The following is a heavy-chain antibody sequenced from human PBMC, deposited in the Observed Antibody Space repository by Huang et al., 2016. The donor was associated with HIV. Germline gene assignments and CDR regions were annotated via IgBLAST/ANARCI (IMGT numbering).Heavy chain of an antibody. V-gene: IGHV1-69*01. CDR2: ISPNLGKA. Sequence: QVQLVQSGAEVKKPGSSVKVSCQASGGSFRNFAIGWVRQAPGQGLEWRGGISPNLGKANYAQKFQGRVTIIADESTSTAYMELSSLRSEDTAVYYCATVDYYDTSGPQRGYFDNWGQGTLVTVSS. J-gene: IGHJ4*02. D-gene: IGHD3-22*01. CDR1: GGSFRNFA. CDR3: ATVDYYDTSGPQRGYFDN.